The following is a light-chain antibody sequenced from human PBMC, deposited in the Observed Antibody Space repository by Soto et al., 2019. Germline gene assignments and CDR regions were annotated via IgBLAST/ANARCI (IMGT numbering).Light chain of an antibody. V-gene: IGLV2-14*01. Sequence: QSALTQRASVSGSPGQSITVSCTGTGSDVGGYNYVSWYQQHSGKAPKLMIYDVSNRPSGVSNRFSGSKSGNTASLTISGLQAEDEADYYCSSYTSSSTLYVFGTGTKVTVL. J-gene: IGLJ1*01. CDR1: GSDVGGYNY. CDR2: DVS. CDR3: SSYTSSSTLYV.